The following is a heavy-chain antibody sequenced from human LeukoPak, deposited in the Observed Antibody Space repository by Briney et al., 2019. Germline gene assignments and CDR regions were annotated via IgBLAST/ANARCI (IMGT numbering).Heavy chain of an antibody. CDR2: IHYSGST. CDR3: ARVPTVTFFDY. CDR1: GGSMSSSSYY. V-gene: IGHV4-39*07. Sequence: SETLSLTCTVSGGSMSSSSYYWGWIRQPPGKGLEWIGSIHYSGSTYQNPSLKSRVTISVDTSKNQFSLKLSSVTAADTAVYYCARVPTVTFFDYWGQGTLVTVSS. J-gene: IGHJ4*02. D-gene: IGHD4-17*01.